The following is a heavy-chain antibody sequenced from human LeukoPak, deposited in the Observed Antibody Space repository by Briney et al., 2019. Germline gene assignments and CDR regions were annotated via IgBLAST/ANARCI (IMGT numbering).Heavy chain of an antibody. CDR2: ISSTGTDL. Sequence: GGSLRLSCVASGFTFSTYWMHWVRQVPGKGLEWVSSISSTGTDLYYADSVKGRFTISRDNSKNTLYLQMNSLRAEDTAVYYCARAPDASSSSGLLYFDYWGQGTLVTVSS. V-gene: IGHV3-21*01. CDR3: ARAPDASSSSGLLYFDY. CDR1: GFTFSTYW. J-gene: IGHJ4*02. D-gene: IGHD6-6*01.